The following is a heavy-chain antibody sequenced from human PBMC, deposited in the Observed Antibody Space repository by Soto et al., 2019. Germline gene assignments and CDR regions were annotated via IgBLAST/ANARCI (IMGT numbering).Heavy chain of an antibody. Sequence: EVQLLESGGGLVQHGGSLRLSCAASGFTFSSYAMWWVRQAPGKGLECVSAISGGGETTYYADSVKGRFTISRDNSKNTLYLQMNCLRAEDTAVYYCAFNSGSGSYYFDYWGQGTLVTVSS. CDR2: ISGGGETT. J-gene: IGHJ4*02. CDR3: AFNSGSGSYYFDY. D-gene: IGHD3-10*01. V-gene: IGHV3-23*01. CDR1: GFTFSSYA.